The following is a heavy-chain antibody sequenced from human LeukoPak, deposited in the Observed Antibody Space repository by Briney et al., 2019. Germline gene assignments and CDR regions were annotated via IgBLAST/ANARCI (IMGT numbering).Heavy chain of an antibody. V-gene: IGHV3-33*05. CDR3: AREPTIFGVVIGGPDAFDI. J-gene: IGHJ3*02. CDR2: ISYDGSNQ. D-gene: IGHD3-3*01. CDR1: GFAFSSYG. Sequence: GGSLRLSCAASGFAFSSYGMHWVRQAPGKGLEWVAVISYDGSNQYYADSVKGRFTISRDNSKNTVFLQMNSLRAEDTAVYYCAREPTIFGVVIGGPDAFDIWGQGTMVTVSS.